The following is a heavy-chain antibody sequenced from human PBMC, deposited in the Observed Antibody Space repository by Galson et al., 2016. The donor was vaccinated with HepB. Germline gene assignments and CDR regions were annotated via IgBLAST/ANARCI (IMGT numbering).Heavy chain of an antibody. CDR2: ISSSSAYM. Sequence: LRLSCAASGLTFSRYSMNWVRQAPGKGLAWVSSISSSSAYMYYADSVQGRFTISRDNAKNSLYLQMNSLRAEDTAVYYCARDCSGGSCYGYYYFVMDVWSQGTTVTVSS. CDR1: GLTFSRYS. CDR3: ARDCSGGSCYGYYYFVMDV. D-gene: IGHD2-15*01. J-gene: IGHJ6*02. V-gene: IGHV3-21*06.